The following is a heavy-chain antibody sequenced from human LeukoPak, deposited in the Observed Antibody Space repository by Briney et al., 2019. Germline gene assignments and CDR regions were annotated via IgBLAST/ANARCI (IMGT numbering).Heavy chain of an antibody. D-gene: IGHD3-22*01. J-gene: IGHJ4*02. CDR1: GGSISSSSYY. V-gene: IGHV4-39*01. Sequence: ASETLSLTCTVSGGSISSSSYYWGWIRQPPGKGLEWIGSIYYSGSTYYNPSLKSRVTISVGTSKNQFSLKLSSVTAADTAVYYCARIPYYDSSGYYVYYFDYWGQGTLVTVSS. CDR2: IYYSGST. CDR3: ARIPYYDSSGYYVYYFDY.